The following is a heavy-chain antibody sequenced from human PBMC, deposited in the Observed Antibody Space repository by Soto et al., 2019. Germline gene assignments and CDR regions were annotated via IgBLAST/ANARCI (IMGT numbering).Heavy chain of an antibody. V-gene: IGHV1-58*01. Sequence: SVKVSCKASGFTFTSSAVQWVRQARGQRLEWIGWIVVGSGNTNYAQKFQERVTITRDMSTSTAYMELSSLRSEDTALYYCAAMGFHWWWGYYYYSVMYFWGQGTTGTAP. D-gene: IGHD2-21*01. CDR1: GFTFTSSA. CDR3: AAMGFHWWWGYYYYSVMYF. CDR2: IVVGSGNT. J-gene: IGHJ6*02.